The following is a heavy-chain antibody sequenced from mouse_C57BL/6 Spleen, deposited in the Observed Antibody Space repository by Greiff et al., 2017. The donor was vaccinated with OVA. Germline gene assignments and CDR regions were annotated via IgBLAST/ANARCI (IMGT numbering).Heavy chain of an antibody. CDR1: GYTFTDYY. Sequence: VQLQQSGPELVKPGASVKISCKASGYTFTDYYMNWVKQSHGKSLEWIGDINPNNGGTSYNQKFKGKATLTVDKSSSTAYMELRSLTSEDSAVYYCARRSKNFDYWGQGTTLTVSS. V-gene: IGHV1-26*01. CDR3: ARRSKNFDY. D-gene: IGHD2-5*01. J-gene: IGHJ2*01. CDR2: INPNNGGT.